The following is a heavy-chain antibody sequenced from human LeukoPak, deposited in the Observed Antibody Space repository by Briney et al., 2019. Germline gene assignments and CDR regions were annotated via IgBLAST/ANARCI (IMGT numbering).Heavy chain of an antibody. J-gene: IGHJ6*03. Sequence: GGSLRLSCAASGFTFGDYYMSWIRQAPGKGLEWVSYISSSGSTIYYADSVKGRFTISRDNAKNSLYLQMNSLRAEDTAVYYCAKEYYDFWSGQGTADYYYYYYMDVWGKGTTVTVSS. CDR2: ISSSGSTI. CDR1: GFTFGDYY. V-gene: IGHV3-11*04. D-gene: IGHD3-3*01. CDR3: AKEYYDFWSGQGTADYYYYYYMDV.